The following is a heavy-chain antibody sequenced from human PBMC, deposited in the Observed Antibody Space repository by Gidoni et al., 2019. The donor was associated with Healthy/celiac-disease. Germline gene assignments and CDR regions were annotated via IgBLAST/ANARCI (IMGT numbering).Heavy chain of an antibody. V-gene: IGHV3-21*01. Sequence: EVKLVESGGGLVKPGGSLRLSCAASGLTFSSYSMNWVRQAPGKGLEWVSSISSSYIYIYYADSVKGRFTISRDNAKNSLYLQMNSLRAEDTAVYYCARTSSGYDFDPDMDVWGQGTTVTVSS. CDR2: ISSSYIYI. CDR3: ARTSSGYDFDPDMDV. CDR1: GLTFSSYS. J-gene: IGHJ6*02. D-gene: IGHD5-12*01.